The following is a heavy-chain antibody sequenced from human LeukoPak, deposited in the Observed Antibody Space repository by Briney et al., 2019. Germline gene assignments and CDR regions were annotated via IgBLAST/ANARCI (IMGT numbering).Heavy chain of an antibody. V-gene: IGHV3-21*01. CDR3: AKALAYCSGGSCYWAYYYYYYMDV. J-gene: IGHJ6*03. D-gene: IGHD2-15*01. CDR1: GFTFSSYS. CDR2: ISSSSSYI. Sequence: GGPLRLSCAASGFTFSSYSMNWVRQAPGKGLEWVSSISSSSSYIYYADSVKGRFTISRDNAKNSLYLQMNSLRAEDTAVYYCAKALAYCSGGSCYWAYYYYYYMDVWGKGTTVTVSS.